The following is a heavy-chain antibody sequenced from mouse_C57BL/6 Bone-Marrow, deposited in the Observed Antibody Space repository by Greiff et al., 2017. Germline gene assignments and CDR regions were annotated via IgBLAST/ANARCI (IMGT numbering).Heavy chain of an antibody. J-gene: IGHJ2*01. CDR3: TPLYYYGSSYDY. V-gene: IGHV14-4*01. D-gene: IGHD1-1*01. Sequence: EVQLQQSGAELVRPGASVTLSCTASGFNIKDDYMHWVKQRPEQGLAWIGWIDPENGDTEYASKFQGKATITADTSSNTAYLQLSSLTSEDTAVYYCTPLYYYGSSYDYWGQGTTLTVSS. CDR1: GFNIKDDY. CDR2: IDPENGDT.